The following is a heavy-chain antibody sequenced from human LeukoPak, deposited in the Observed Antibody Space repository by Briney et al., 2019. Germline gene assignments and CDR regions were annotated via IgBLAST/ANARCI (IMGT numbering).Heavy chain of an antibody. D-gene: IGHD6-13*01. CDR1: GFTFSSYW. CDR3: ARDILPGYRGWFDP. Sequence: GGSLRLSCAASGFTFSSYWMSWVHQAPGKGLEWVANIKQDGSEKYYVDSVKGRFTISRDNAKNSLYLQMNSLRAEDTAVYYCARDILPGYRGWFDPWGQGTLVTVSS. J-gene: IGHJ5*02. V-gene: IGHV3-7*01. CDR2: IKQDGSEK.